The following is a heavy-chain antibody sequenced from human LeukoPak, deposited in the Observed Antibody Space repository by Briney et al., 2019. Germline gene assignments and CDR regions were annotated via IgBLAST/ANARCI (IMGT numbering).Heavy chain of an antibody. CDR2: IYYSGST. D-gene: IGHD4-17*01. CDR3: AREEAGGYGDSPDHYYYGMDV. J-gene: IGHJ6*02. V-gene: IGHV4-31*03. Sequence: SETLSLTCTVPGGSISSGGYYWSWIRQHPGKGLEWIGCIYYSGSTYYNPSLKSRVTISVDTSKNQFSLKLSSVTAADTAVYYCAREEAGGYGDSPDHYYYGMDVWGQGTTVTVSS. CDR1: GGSISSGGYY.